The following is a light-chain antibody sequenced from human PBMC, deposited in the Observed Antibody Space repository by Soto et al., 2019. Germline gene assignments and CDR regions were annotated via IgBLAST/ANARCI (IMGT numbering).Light chain of an antibody. CDR3: HQYNNWPMGT. Sequence: DIPMTQYASTLSGSVGDRVTITCRASQTISSWLAWYRQKPGKAPKLLIYKASTLKSGVPSRFSGIGSGTEFTLTISSLQAEDSAVYYGHQYNNWPMGTFGPGTKVDIK. CDR2: KAS. V-gene: IGKV1-5*03. CDR1: QTISSW. J-gene: IGKJ1*01.